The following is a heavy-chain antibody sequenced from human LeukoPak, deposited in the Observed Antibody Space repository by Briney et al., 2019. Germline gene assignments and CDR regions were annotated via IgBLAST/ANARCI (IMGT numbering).Heavy chain of an antibody. V-gene: IGHV3-74*01. Sequence: GGSLRLSCAASGFTFSSYWMHWVRQAPGKGLLWVSRIKTDGSSTFYADPVKGRFTISRDNAKSTLYLQMNSLRAEDTAVYYCARSDHFDFWGQGTLVTVSS. CDR1: GFTFSSYW. CDR3: ARSDHFDF. J-gene: IGHJ4*02. CDR2: IKTDGSST.